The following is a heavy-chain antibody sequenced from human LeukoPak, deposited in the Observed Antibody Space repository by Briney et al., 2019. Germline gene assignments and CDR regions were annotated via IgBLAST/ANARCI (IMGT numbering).Heavy chain of an antibody. V-gene: IGHV3-48*04. Sequence: GGSLRLSCAASGFTFSSYSMNWVRQAPGKGLEWVSYISSSSSTIYYADSVKGRFTISRDNAKNSLYLQMNSLRAEDTAVYYCARAYCGGDCSEYYYGMDVWGQGTTVTVSS. J-gene: IGHJ6*02. CDR3: ARAYCGGDCSEYYYGMDV. D-gene: IGHD2-21*02. CDR2: ISSSSSTI. CDR1: GFTFSSYS.